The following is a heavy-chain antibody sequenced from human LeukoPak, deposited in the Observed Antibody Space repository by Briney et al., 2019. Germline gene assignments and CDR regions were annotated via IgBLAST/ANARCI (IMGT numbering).Heavy chain of an antibody. CDR2: VKSKSDGGTI. V-gene: IGHV3-15*01. CDR3: ITDRGIAVRPLFDY. D-gene: IGHD6-19*01. Sequence: PGGSLRLSCTASGFTFIKGWMSWVRQAPGKGLEWVGRVKSKSDGGTIDYGAPVKGRFTISRDDSKNMLYLQMNSLQTEDTAVYYCITDRGIAVRPLFDYWGQGTLVTVSS. CDR1: GFTFIKGW. J-gene: IGHJ4*02.